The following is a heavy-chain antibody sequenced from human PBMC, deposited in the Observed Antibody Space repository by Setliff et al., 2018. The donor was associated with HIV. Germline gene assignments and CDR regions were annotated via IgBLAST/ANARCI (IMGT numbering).Heavy chain of an antibody. Sequence: PSETLSLTCAVYGGSFSGYYWSWIRQPPGKGLEWIGEINHSGSTNYNPYLKSRVTISVDTSKNQFSLKLSSVTAADTAVYHCARARPSRYCSGGSCYGRLDYWGQGTLVTVS. CDR3: ARARPSRYCSGGSCYGRLDY. CDR1: GGSFSGYY. J-gene: IGHJ4*02. CDR2: INHSGST. D-gene: IGHD2-15*01. V-gene: IGHV4-34*01.